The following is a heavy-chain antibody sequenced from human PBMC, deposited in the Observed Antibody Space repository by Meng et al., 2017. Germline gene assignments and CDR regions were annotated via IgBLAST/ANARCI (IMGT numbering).Heavy chain of an antibody. J-gene: IGHJ3*02. CDR3: ARVLYNWNHFDI. V-gene: IGHV1-46*01. D-gene: IGHD1-20*01. CDR2: INPSGGST. Sequence: ASVKVSCKESGYTFTSYYMHWVRQAPGQGLEWMGIINPSGGSTSYAQKFQGRVTMTRDTSTSTVYMELSSLRSEATAVYYCARVLYNWNHFDIWGQGTMVTVSS. CDR1: GYTFTSYY.